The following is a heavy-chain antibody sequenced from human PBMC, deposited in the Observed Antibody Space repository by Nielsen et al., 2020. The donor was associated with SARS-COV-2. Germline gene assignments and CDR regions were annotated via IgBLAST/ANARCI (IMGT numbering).Heavy chain of an antibody. CDR2: IRSKAYGGTT. Sequence: GESLKISCAASGFTFSSYWMSWVRQAPGKGLEWVGFIRSKAYGGTTEYAASVKGRFTISRDDSKSIAYLQMNSLKTEDTAVYYCTRDHVGLDCWGQGTLVTVSS. J-gene: IGHJ4*02. D-gene: IGHD5-12*01. CDR1: GFTFSSYW. CDR3: TRDHVGLDC. V-gene: IGHV3-49*04.